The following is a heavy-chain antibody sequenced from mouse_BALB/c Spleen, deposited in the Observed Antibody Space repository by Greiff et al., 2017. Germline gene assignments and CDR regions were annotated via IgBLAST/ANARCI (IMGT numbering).Heavy chain of an antibody. V-gene: IGHV1-14*01. J-gene: IGHJ3*01. D-gene: IGHD2-4*01. CDR3: ALSTMITTGFAY. CDR2: INPYNDGT. Sequence: VQLKESGPELVKPGASVKMSCKASGYTFTSYVMPWVKQKPGQGLEWIGYINPYNDGTKYNEKFKGKATLTSDKSSNTAYLQLSSLTSEDTAVYYCALSTMITTGFAYWGQGTLVTVSA. CDR1: GYTFTSYV.